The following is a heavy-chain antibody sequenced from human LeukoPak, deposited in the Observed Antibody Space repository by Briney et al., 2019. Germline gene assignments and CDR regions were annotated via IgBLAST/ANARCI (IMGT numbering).Heavy chain of an antibody. Sequence: GESLRLSCAASGFTISSDNINWVRQAPPKGLEGVSYISSSSSSIYYADSVKGRFTISRDNAKNPLYLQTNSLRAEDTAVYYCARVRRDGYNYVYFDSRGQGTLGSVSS. CDR3: ARVRRDGYNYVYFDS. V-gene: IGHV3-48*01. CDR2: ISSSSSSI. CDR1: GFTISSDN. D-gene: IGHD5-24*01. J-gene: IGHJ4*02.